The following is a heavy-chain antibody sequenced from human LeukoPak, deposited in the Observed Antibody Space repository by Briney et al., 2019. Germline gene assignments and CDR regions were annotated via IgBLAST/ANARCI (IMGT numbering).Heavy chain of an antibody. J-gene: IGHJ4*02. D-gene: IGHD3-10*01. V-gene: IGHV3-21*01. CDR1: EFTFSVYA. CDR3: ARDRDCYGSGSPEYYFDY. CDR2: ISSSSSYI. Sequence: GGSLRLSCAASEFTFSVYAMNWVRQAPGKGLEWVSSISSSSSYIYYADSVKGRFTISRDTAKNSLYLQMNSLRADDTAVYYCARDRDCYGSGSPEYYFDYWGQGTLVTVSS.